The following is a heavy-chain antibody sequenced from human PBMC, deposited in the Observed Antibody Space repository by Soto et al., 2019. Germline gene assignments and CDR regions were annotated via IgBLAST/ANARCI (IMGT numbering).Heavy chain of an antibody. CDR3: ARYIYGQGFKA. D-gene: IGHD3-3*02. J-gene: IGHJ5*02. CDR2: MRANSGDT. CDR1: GDTFTNFD. Sequence: QVQLVQPGAEVRKPGASVKVSCKASGDTFTNFDFNWVRQPTGQGLEWIGWMRANSGDTGHAQKFQGRVSRTRDTSMSTAYMELSSLRAEDTAVYYCARYIYGQGFKAWGQGTLVFVSS. V-gene: IGHV1-8*01.